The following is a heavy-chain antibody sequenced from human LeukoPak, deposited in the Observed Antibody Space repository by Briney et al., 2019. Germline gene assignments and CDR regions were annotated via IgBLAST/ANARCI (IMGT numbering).Heavy chain of an antibody. V-gene: IGHV3-21*01. J-gene: IGHJ4*02. CDR2: ISSSSSYI. D-gene: IGHD6-13*01. Sequence: PGGSLRLSCAASGFTFSSYSMNWVSQAPGKGLEWVSSISSSSSYIYYADSVKGRFTISRDNAKNSLYLQMNSLRAEDTAVYYCAREGGAAAGYFDYWGQGTLATVSS. CDR1: GFTFSSYS. CDR3: AREGGAAAGYFDY.